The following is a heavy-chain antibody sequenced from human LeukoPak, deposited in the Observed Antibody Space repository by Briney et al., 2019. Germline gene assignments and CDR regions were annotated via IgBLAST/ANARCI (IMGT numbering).Heavy chain of an antibody. CDR1: GYSFSTYW. Sequence: GESLKISCKGSGYSFSTYWIGWVRQMPGKGLEWMGIIYPGDSDSRYSPSFQGQVTISADKSTSTAYLQWGSLKASDTAMYYCARRYYDLWSGYYSSYYFDYWGQGTLVTVSS. V-gene: IGHV5-51*01. CDR3: ARRYYDLWSGYYSSYYFDY. J-gene: IGHJ4*02. D-gene: IGHD3-3*01. CDR2: IYPGDSDS.